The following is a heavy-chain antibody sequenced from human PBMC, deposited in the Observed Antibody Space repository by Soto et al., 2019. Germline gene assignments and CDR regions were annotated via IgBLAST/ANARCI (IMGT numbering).Heavy chain of an antibody. D-gene: IGHD5-18*01. V-gene: IGHV4-4*02. J-gene: IGHJ4*02. CDR2: IFASGST. CDR1: GGSISSGNW. CDR3: ACHRANTYGPYDF. Sequence: VQLQESGPGLVKPSGTLSLTCAVSGGSISSGNWWSWVRQSPGKGLEWIGEIFASGSTNHNPSLKSRVTISVDKSKNQFSLNLNSVTAADTAMYYCACHRANTYGPYDFWGQGTLVTVSS.